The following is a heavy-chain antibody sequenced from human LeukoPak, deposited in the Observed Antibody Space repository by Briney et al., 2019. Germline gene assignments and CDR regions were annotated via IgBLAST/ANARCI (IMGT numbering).Heavy chain of an antibody. CDR1: GFTFSSYA. J-gene: IGHJ4*02. Sequence: PGGSLRLSCAASGFTFSSYAMSWVRQPPGKGLEWVSVIRGSTTVTYFADSVKGRFTVSRDNSKNTLYLQMNSLRAEDTAVYYCAKDEGGSTSCFDYWGQGTLVTVSS. V-gene: IGHV3-23*01. D-gene: IGHD2-2*01. CDR3: AKDEGGSTSCFDY. CDR2: IRGSTTVT.